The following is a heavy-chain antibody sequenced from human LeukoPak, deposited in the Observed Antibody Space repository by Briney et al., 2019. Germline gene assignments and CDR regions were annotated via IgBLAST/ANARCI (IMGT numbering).Heavy chain of an antibody. CDR2: IIPIFGTA. CDR1: GGTFSSYA. CDR3: ARDSSRGSDFWSGLLKRDYGMDV. J-gene: IGHJ6*02. Sequence: SVKVSCKASGGTFSSYAISWVRQAPGQGLEWMGGIIPIFGTANYAQKFQGRVTITADESTSTAYMELSSLRSEDTAVYYCARDSSRGSDFWSGLLKRDYGMDVWGQGTTVTVSS. V-gene: IGHV1-69*13. D-gene: IGHD3-3*01.